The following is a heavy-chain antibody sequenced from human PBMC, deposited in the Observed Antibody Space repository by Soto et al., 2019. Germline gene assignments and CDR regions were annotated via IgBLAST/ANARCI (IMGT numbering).Heavy chain of an antibody. CDR1: DTSINSRDFY. CDR2: IYYNGDT. V-gene: IGHV4-39*01. CDR3: ARHVRPNWKANYYYMDV. Sequence: PSETLSLTCTVSDTSINSRDFYWGWIRQPPGKGLEWIASIYYNGDTFYNPSLRSRVTMSVDTSKNQFSLKLSSVTAADTAVYYCARHVRPNWKANYYYMDVWGKGTTVTVSS. D-gene: IGHD1-20*01. J-gene: IGHJ6*03.